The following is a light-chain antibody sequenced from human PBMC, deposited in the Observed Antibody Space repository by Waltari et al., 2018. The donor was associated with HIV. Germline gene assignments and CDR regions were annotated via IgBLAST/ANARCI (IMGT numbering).Light chain of an antibody. CDR1: SSNIGAGYD. V-gene: IGLV1-40*01. CDR3: QSFDSSLTTSGVI. CDR2: ANI. Sequence: QSVLTQPPSVSGAPGQRVTISCTGSSSNIGAGYDVHWYQQLPGTAPKLLIYANINRPSGVPDRFSGSKSGSSASLAITGLQAEDEAHYYCQSFDSSLTTSGVICGGGTKLTVL. J-gene: IGLJ2*01.